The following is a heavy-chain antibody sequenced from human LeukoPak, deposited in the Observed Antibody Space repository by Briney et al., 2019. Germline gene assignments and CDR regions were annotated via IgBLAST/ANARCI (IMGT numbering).Heavy chain of an antibody. Sequence: PSETLSLTCTVSGGSISSYYWSWIRQPPGKGLEWIGYIYYSGSTNYNPSLKSRVTISVDTSKNQFSLKLSSVTAADTAVYYCASGKNYDILTGLDAFDIWGQGTMVTVSS. CDR1: GGSISSYY. J-gene: IGHJ3*02. CDR3: ASGKNYDILTGLDAFDI. CDR2: IYYSGST. D-gene: IGHD3-9*01. V-gene: IGHV4-59*08.